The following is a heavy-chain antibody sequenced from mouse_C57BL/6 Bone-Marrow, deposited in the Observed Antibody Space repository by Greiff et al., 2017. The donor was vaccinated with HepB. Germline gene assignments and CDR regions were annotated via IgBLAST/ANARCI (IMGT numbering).Heavy chain of an antibody. V-gene: IGHV1-64*01. J-gene: IGHJ1*03. CDR2: IHPNSGST. D-gene: IGHD1-1*01. CDR1: GYTFTSYW. Sequence: QVQLKQPGAELVKPGASVKLSCKASGYTFTSYWMHWVKQRPGQGLEWIGMIHPNSGSTNYNEKFKSKATLTVDKSSSTAYMQLSSLTSEDSAVYYCARSGSSYYFDVWGTGTTVTVSS. CDR3: ARSGSSYYFDV.